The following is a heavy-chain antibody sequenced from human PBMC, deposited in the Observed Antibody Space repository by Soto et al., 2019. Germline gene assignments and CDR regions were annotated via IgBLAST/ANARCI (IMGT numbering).Heavy chain of an antibody. D-gene: IGHD1-7*01. J-gene: IGHJ4*02. Sequence: PGGSLRLSCAASGFTFSSYEMNWVRQAPGKGLEWVSYISISGSTIYYADSVKGRFTISRDNAKNSLYLQMNSLRAEDTAVYYCARAGNWNYVGYFDYWGQGTLVTVS. CDR1: GFTFSSYE. V-gene: IGHV3-48*03. CDR3: ARAGNWNYVGYFDY. CDR2: ISISGSTI.